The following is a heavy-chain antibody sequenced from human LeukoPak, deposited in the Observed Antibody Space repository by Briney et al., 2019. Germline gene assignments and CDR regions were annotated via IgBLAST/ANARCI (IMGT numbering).Heavy chain of an antibody. CDR1: GGSISRYY. J-gene: IGHJ1*01. CDR3: ARGGAARLHFQN. D-gene: IGHD6-6*01. Sequence: SETLSLTCTVSGGSISRYYWNWIRQPPGKGLEWIGCIYNSGSTNYNPSLKSRVTISVDTSKNQFSLKLSSVTAADTAVYYCARGGAARLHFQNWGQGTLVTVSS. CDR2: IYNSGST. V-gene: IGHV4-59*01.